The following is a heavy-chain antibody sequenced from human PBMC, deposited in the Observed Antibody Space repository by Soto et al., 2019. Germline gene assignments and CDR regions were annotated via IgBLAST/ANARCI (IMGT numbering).Heavy chain of an antibody. J-gene: IGHJ4*02. D-gene: IGHD5-12*01. Sequence: QVQLVESGGGVVQPGRSLRLSCAASGFTFSSYGMHWVRQAPGKGLEWVAVISYDGSNKYYADSVKGRFTISRDNSKNTLYLQMNSLRAEDTAVYYCGQGAVATIRRAYYWGQGTLVTVSS. CDR1: GFTFSSYG. CDR3: GQGAVATIRRAYY. CDR2: ISYDGSNK. V-gene: IGHV3-30*18.